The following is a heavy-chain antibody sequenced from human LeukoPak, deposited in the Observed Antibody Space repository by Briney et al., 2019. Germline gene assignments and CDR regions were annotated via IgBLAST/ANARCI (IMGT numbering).Heavy chain of an antibody. V-gene: IGHV3-30*18. Sequence: PGGSPRLSCAASGFTFSSYGMHWVRQAPGKGLEGVAVISYDGSNKYYADSVKGRFTISRDNSKNTLYLQMNSLRAEDTAVYYCAKDRGEDIHYYYGMDVWGQGTTVTVSS. D-gene: IGHD2-15*01. CDR1: GFTFSSYG. CDR2: ISYDGSNK. J-gene: IGHJ6*02. CDR3: AKDRGEDIHYYYGMDV.